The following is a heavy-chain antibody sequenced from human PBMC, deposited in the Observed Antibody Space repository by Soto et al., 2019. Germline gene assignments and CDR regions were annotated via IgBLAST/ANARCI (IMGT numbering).Heavy chain of an antibody. CDR3: ARVSRITMVRGELSEY. CDR2: ISAYNGNT. D-gene: IGHD3-10*01. Sequence: QVQLVQSGAEVKKPGASVKVSCKASGYTFTSYGISWVRQAPGQGLEWMGWISAYNGNTNYAQKLQGRVTMTTDTATSTANMEQRSLRSAETAVYYCARVSRITMVRGELSEYWGQGTLVTVSS. CDR1: GYTFTSYG. J-gene: IGHJ4*02. V-gene: IGHV1-18*01.